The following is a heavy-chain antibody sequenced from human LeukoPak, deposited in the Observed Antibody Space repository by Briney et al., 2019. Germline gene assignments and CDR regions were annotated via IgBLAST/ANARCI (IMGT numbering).Heavy chain of an antibody. CDR1: GFTFSSYG. CDR2: IRYDGSNK. D-gene: IGHD1-26*01. Sequence: GGSLRLSCAASGFTFSSYGMYWVRQAPGKGLEWVAFIRYDGSNKYYADSVKGRFTISRDNSKNTLYLQMDSLRAEDTAVYYCARQPLWEPRAYYYFDYWGQGTLVTVSS. J-gene: IGHJ4*02. V-gene: IGHV3-30*02. CDR3: ARQPLWEPRAYYYFDY.